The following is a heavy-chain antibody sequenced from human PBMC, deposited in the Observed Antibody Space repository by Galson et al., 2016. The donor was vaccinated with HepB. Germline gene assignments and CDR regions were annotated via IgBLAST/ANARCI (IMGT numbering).Heavy chain of an antibody. V-gene: IGHV4-4*07. J-gene: IGHJ3*01. Sequence: ETLSLTCTVSGDSINNNYWTWIRQPAGKGLEWIGRIFSSGRTRYSPSLQSRVTMSVDNSRNHLPLNLSSVTAADTAMYYCARAYSPAFGPPGAFDVWGQGAMVTVSS. CDR3: ARAYSPAFGPPGAFDV. CDR2: IFSSGRT. D-gene: IGHD6-13*01. CDR1: GDSINNNY.